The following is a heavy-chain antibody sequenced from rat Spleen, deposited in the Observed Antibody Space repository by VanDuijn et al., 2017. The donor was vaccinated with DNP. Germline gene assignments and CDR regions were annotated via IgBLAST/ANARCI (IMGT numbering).Heavy chain of an antibody. V-gene: IGHV3-1*01. D-gene: IGHD1-5*01. CDR2: ISYSGTT. CDR1: GYSITSNY. J-gene: IGHJ2*01. Sequence: EVQLQESGPGLVKPSQSLSLTCSVTGYSITSNYWGWVRKFPSNKMEYIGHISYSGTTSYHPSLKSRISITRDTSKNQFFLQLSSVTTEDTATYYCARWNIGTSTLDYWGQGVMVTVSS. CDR3: ARWNIGTSTLDY.